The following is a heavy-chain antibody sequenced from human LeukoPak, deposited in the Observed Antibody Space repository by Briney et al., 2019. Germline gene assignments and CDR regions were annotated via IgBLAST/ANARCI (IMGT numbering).Heavy chain of an antibody. CDR1: GGSFSGYY. CDR2: IYYSGST. CDR3: ARGGYSGYDAFDY. D-gene: IGHD5-12*01. Sequence: PSETLSLTCAVYGGSFSGYYWSWIRQPPGKGLEWIGYIYYSGSTNYNPSLKSRVTISVDTSKNQFSLKLSSVTAADTAVYYCARGGYSGYDAFDYWGQGTLVTVSS. V-gene: IGHV4-59*12. J-gene: IGHJ4*02.